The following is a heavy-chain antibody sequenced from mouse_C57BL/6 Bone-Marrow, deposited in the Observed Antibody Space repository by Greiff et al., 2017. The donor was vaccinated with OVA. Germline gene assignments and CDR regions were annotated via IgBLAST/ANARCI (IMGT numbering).Heavy chain of an antibody. CDR3: AYYYGSSQDYWYFDV. V-gene: IGHV5-17*01. J-gene: IGHJ1*03. CDR2: ISSGSSTI. Sequence: EVQVVESGGGLVQPGGSLKLSCAASGFTFSDYGMHWVRQAPEKGLEWVAYISSGSSTIYSADTVKGRFTISRDNAKNTLFLQMTSLRSEDTAMYYCAYYYGSSQDYWYFDVWGTGTTVTVSS. CDR1: GFTFSDYG. D-gene: IGHD1-1*01.